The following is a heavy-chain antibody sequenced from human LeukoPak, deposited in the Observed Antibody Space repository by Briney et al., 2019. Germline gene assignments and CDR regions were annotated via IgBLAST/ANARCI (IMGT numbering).Heavy chain of an antibody. Sequence: SETLSLTCTVSGGSISSSSYSWGWIRQPPGKGPEWIGSIYYSGSTYYNPSLKSRVTISVDTFKNQFSLKLSSVTAADTAVYYCARSLRRYYFDYWGQGTLVTVSS. V-gene: IGHV4-39*01. D-gene: IGHD3-16*01. CDR1: GGSISSSSYS. CDR3: ARSLRRYYFDY. CDR2: IYYSGST. J-gene: IGHJ4*02.